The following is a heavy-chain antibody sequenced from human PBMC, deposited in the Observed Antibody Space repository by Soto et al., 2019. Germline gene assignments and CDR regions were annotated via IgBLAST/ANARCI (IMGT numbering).Heavy chain of an antibody. V-gene: IGHV1-3*01. D-gene: IGHD6-19*01. J-gene: IGHJ2*01. CDR2: INAGNGNT. CDR3: ARSGYSSGWSHWYLDF. CDR1: GYTFTNYG. Sequence: ASVKVSCKASGYTFTNYGIHWVRQAPGQRLEWMGWINAGNGNTKYSQNFQGRVTITRDTSASTAYMELSSLRSEDTAVFYCARSGYSSGWSHWYLDFWGRGTMVTVYS.